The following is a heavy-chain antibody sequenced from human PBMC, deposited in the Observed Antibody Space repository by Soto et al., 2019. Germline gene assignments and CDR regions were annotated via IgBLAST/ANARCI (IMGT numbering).Heavy chain of an antibody. CDR3: ARDPTSSSSDVHYYYYGMDV. V-gene: IGHV4-59*01. Sequence: QVQLQESGPGLVKPSETLSLTCTVSGGSISSYYWSWIRQPPGKGLEWIGYIYYSGSTNYNPSLKSRVTISVDTSKNQFSLKLSSVTAADTAVYYCARDPTSSSSDVHYYYYGMDVWGQGTTVTVSS. D-gene: IGHD6-6*01. CDR1: GGSISSYY. CDR2: IYYSGST. J-gene: IGHJ6*02.